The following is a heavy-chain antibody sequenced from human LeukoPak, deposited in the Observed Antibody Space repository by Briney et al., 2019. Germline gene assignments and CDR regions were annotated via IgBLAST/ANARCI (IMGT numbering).Heavy chain of an antibody. CDR3: ARYRAMALSYYFDY. D-gene: IGHD5-24*01. Sequence: ASVKVSFKASGYTFTGYYMHWVRQAPGQGLEWMGWINPNSGGTNYAQKFQGRATMTRDTSISTAYMELSRLRSDDTAVYYCARYRAMALSYYFDYWGQGTLVTVSS. J-gene: IGHJ4*02. V-gene: IGHV1-2*02. CDR1: GYTFTGYY. CDR2: INPNSGGT.